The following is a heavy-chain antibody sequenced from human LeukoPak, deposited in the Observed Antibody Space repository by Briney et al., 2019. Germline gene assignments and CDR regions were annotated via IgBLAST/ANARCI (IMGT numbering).Heavy chain of an antibody. D-gene: IGHD1-14*01. Sequence: SETLSLTCAVYGGSFSGYYWSWIRQPPGKGLEWIGEINHSGSTNYNPSLKSRLTISEDTSRNQFSLKMSSVTAADTAVYYCARHPSTTDSFDIWGQGAVVTVSS. J-gene: IGHJ3*02. CDR1: GGSFSGYY. CDR3: ARHPSTTDSFDI. CDR2: INHSGST. V-gene: IGHV4-34*01.